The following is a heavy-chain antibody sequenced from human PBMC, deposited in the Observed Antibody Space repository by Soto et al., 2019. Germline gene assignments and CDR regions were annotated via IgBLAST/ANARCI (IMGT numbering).Heavy chain of an antibody. V-gene: IGHV4-34*01. CDR3: ARGKGGYYGSGSTLNWFDP. J-gene: IGHJ5*02. Sequence: QVQLQQWGAGLLKPSETLSLTCAVYGGSFSGYYWSWIRQPPGKGLEWIGEINHSGSTNYNPSLKSRVTISVDTSKNHFSLKLSSVTAADTAVYYCARGKGGYYGSGSTLNWFDPWGQGTLVTVSS. CDR1: GGSFSGYY. D-gene: IGHD3-10*01. CDR2: INHSGST.